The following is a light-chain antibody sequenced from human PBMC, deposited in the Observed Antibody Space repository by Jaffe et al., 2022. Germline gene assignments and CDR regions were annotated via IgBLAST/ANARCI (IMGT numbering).Light chain of an antibody. CDR1: QSINIW. Sequence: DIQMTQSPSTLSASLGDRVTITCRASQSINIWLAWYQQKPGKAPKLLIYKASSLESGVPSRFSGSGSATEFTLTIRSLQPDDFATYYCQHYNSYPYTFGQGTKLEIK. CDR3: QHYNSYPYT. CDR2: KAS. J-gene: IGKJ2*01. V-gene: IGKV1-5*03.